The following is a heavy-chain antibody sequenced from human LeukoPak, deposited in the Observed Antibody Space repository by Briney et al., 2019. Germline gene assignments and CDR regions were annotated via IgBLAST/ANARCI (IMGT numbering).Heavy chain of an antibody. Sequence: SATLSLTCTVSGGSISSYYWSWIRQPPGKGLEWIGYIYYSGSTNYNPSLKSRVTISVDTSKNQFSLKLSSVTAADTAVYYCARYHCSGVSCYSYYFDYWGQGTLVTVSS. CDR3: ARYHCSGVSCYSYYFDY. V-gene: IGHV4-59*01. D-gene: IGHD2-15*01. CDR1: GGSISSYY. J-gene: IGHJ4*02. CDR2: IYYSGST.